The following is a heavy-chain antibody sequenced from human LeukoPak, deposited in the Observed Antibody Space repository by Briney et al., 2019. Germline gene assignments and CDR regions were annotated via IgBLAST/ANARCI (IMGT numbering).Heavy chain of an antibody. J-gene: IGHJ4*02. CDR2: IGYSGSDI. CDR1: GFTFSSFG. D-gene: IGHD2-8*02. V-gene: IGHV3-30*02. CDR3: ARDLTERKYYIAF. Sequence: RGSLRLSCAASGFTFSSFGMHWVRQAPGAGLEWVAYIGYSGSDIYYADSVKGRFTISRDNSKNTVNLQLSSLRAADTALYSCARDLTERKYYIAFWGQGTLVTVSS.